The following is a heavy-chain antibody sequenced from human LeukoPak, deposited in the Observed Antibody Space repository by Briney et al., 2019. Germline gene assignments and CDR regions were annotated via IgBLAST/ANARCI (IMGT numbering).Heavy chain of an antibody. J-gene: IGHJ5*02. Sequence: SVKVSCKASGGTFSSYAINWLRQAPGQGLEWMGGIIPIFGTANYAQKFQGRGTITTDESTSTAYMELSSLRSEDTAVYYCAREAATTVTMSFWFDPWGQGTLVTVSS. D-gene: IGHD4-17*01. CDR3: AREAATTVTMSFWFDP. V-gene: IGHV1-69*05. CDR1: GGTFSSYA. CDR2: IIPIFGTA.